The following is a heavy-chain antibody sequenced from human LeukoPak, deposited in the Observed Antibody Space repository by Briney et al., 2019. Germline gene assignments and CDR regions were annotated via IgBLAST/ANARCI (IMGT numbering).Heavy chain of an antibody. Sequence: SETLSLTCTVSGGSIRSGSFYWSWIRQPAGKGLEWIGHIYAGGSTKYNPSLESRVTISVDTSKNQFSLKLSSVTAADTAVYYCARDGYGDYYIDYWGQGTLVTVSS. CDR3: ARDGYGDYYIDY. CDR1: GGSIRSGSFY. D-gene: IGHD4-17*01. CDR2: IYAGGST. V-gene: IGHV4-61*09. J-gene: IGHJ4*02.